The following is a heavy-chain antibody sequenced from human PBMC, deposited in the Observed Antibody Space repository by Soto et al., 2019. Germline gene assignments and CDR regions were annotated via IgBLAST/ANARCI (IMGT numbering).Heavy chain of an antibody. Sequence: GGSLRLSCAASGFTFSSYSMNWVRQAPGKGLEWVSSIISSSSYIYYADSVQGRLTISRDNAKNSLYLQMNSLRAEDTAVYYRARDAGGVVPAAINHAFDIWGQGTMVTVSS. D-gene: IGHD2-2*01. CDR3: ARDAGGVVPAAINHAFDI. CDR2: IISSSSYI. CDR1: GFTFSSYS. J-gene: IGHJ3*02. V-gene: IGHV3-21*01.